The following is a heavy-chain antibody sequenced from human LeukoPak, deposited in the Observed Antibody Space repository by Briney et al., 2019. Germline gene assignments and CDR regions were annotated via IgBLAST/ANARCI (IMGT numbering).Heavy chain of an antibody. V-gene: IGHV4-34*01. CDR3: ARTIAAAGTYYFDY. Sequence: PSETLSLTCAVYGGSFSGYYWSWIRQPPGKGLEWIGEINNSGSTNYNPSLKSRVTISVDTSKNQFSLKLSSVTAADTAVYYCARTIAAAGTYYFDYWGQGTLVTVSS. D-gene: IGHD6-13*01. J-gene: IGHJ4*02. CDR1: GGSFSGYY. CDR2: INNSGST.